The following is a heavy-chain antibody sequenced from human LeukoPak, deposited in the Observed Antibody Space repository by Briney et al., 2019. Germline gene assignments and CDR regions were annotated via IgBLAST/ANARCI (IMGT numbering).Heavy chain of an antibody. Sequence: PSETLSLTCTVSGGSISSYYWSWIRQAPGKGLEWVANMKQDGSEINYVGSVKGRFTISRDNAKNSLYLQMNSLRVEDTAVYYCARAAGWYPDYWGQGTLVTVSS. CDR3: ARAAGWYPDY. CDR1: GGSISSYY. J-gene: IGHJ4*02. V-gene: IGHV3-7*01. CDR2: MKQDGSEI. D-gene: IGHD6-19*01.